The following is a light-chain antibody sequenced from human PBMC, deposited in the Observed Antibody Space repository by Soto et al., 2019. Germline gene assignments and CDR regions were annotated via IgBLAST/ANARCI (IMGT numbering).Light chain of an antibody. V-gene: IGKV3-15*01. Sequence: EIVLTQSPASLSLSPGERVTLSCRPKQSVGINLTWYQQKTGQAPRLLIYGASTRATDMPGRFSGRGAGAGFTLTISSLQSEDFAVYYCQQYRSWPRTFGQGTKVDIK. CDR3: QQYRSWPRT. CDR1: QSVGIN. CDR2: GAS. J-gene: IGKJ1*01.